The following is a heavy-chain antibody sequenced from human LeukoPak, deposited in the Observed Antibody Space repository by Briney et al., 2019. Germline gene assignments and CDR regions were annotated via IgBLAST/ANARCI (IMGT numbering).Heavy chain of an antibody. CDR1: GFTFSSYW. Sequence: GGSLRLSCAASGFTFSSYWMHWVRQAPGKGLVWVSRINSDGSSTSYADSVKGRFTISRDNAKNTLYLQMNSLRAEDTAVYYCARDPQGPRGYCSGGSCSFYWGQGTLVTVSS. J-gene: IGHJ4*02. V-gene: IGHV3-74*01. D-gene: IGHD2-15*01. CDR2: INSDGSST. CDR3: ARDPQGPRGYCSGGSCSFY.